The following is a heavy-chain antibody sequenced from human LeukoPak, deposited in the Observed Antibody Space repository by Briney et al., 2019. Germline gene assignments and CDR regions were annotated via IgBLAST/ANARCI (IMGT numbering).Heavy chain of an antibody. J-gene: IGHJ4*02. D-gene: IGHD3-10*01. CDR2: ISGSGDST. Sequence: GSLRLSCAASGFTFSNYAMRWVRQAPGKGLEWVSGISGSGDSTYYADSVKGRFTISRDNSKNTLYLEVISLTAEDTAVYYCAKDDAWLRFGEWSQGTLVTVSS. V-gene: IGHV3-23*01. CDR1: GFTFSNYA. CDR3: AKDDAWLRFGE.